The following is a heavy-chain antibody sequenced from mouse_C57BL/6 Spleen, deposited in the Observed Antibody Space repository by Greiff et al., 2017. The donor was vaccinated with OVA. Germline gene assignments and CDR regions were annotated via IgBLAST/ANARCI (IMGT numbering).Heavy chain of an antibody. CDR3: TTTSESYFDY. V-gene: IGHV14-4*01. J-gene: IGHJ2*01. Sequence: VQLKQSGAELVRPGASVKLSCTASGFNIKDDYMHWVKQRPEQGLEWIGWIDPENGDTAYASKFQGKATITADTSSNTAYLQLSSLTSEDTAVYYCTTTSESYFDYWGQGTTLTVSS. CDR2: IDPENGDT. CDR1: GFNIKDDY.